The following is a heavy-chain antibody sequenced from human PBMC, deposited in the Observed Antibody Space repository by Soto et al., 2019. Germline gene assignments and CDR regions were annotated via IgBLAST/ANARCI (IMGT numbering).Heavy chain of an antibody. CDR2: IFSSGST. D-gene: IGHD5-18*01. J-gene: IGHJ4*02. V-gene: IGHV4-4*07. CDR3: AREGSYSAYNFAHGIQLWSFDF. CDR1: GGSINTFY. Sequence: SETLSLTCTVSGGSINTFYWSWVRQPAGKGLEWSGRIFSSGSTSFNPSLESRVAMSVDTSKSHFSLNLSSVTAADMAVYYCAREGSYSAYNFAHGIQLWSFDFWGQGAMVTVFS.